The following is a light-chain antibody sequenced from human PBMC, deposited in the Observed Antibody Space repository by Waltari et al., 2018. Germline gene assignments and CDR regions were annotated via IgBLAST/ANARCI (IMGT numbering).Light chain of an antibody. CDR3: CSHGGSNNFYI. V-gene: IGLV2-8*01. Sequence: QSALTQPPSASGSPGQSVTIPCTGTSSDVGAYNHVSWYQQYPGKAPKLIIYEVTNRPSGVPDRFSGSKSGNTASLTVSGLQADDEADYYCCSHGGSNNFYIFGTGTTVTVL. CDR1: SSDVGAYNH. J-gene: IGLJ1*01. CDR2: EVT.